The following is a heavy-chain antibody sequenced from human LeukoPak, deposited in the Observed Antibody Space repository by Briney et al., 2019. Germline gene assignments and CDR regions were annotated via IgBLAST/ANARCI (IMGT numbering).Heavy chain of an antibody. CDR2: IYYSGST. D-gene: IGHD3-10*01. J-gene: IGHJ3*02. Sequence: PSQTLSLTCTVSGGSISSGDYYWSWIRQPPGKGLEWIGYIYYSGSTYYNPSLKSRVTISVDTSKNQFSLKLSSVTAADTAVYYCARDHPLLGQAFDIWGQGTMVTVSS. CDR1: GGSISSGDYY. V-gene: IGHV4-30-4*01. CDR3: ARDHPLLGQAFDI.